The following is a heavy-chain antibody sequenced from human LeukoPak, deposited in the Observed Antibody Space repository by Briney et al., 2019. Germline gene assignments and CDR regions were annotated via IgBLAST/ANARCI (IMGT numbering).Heavy chain of an antibody. D-gene: IGHD6-6*01. CDR1: GYTFTGYY. V-gene: IGHV1-2*02. J-gene: IGHJ4*02. CDR2: INPNSGGT. Sequence: ATVKVSCKASGYTFTGYYMHWVRQAPGQGLEWVGWINPNSGGTNYAQKFQGRVTMTRDTSISTAYMELSRLRSDDTAVYYCARSGRPLLYYFDYWGQGTLVTVSS. CDR3: ARSGRPLLYYFDY.